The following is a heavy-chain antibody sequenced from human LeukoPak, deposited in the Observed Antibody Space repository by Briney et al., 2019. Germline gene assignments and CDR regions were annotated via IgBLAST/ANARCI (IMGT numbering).Heavy chain of an antibody. CDR2: INHSGST. V-gene: IGHV4-34*01. CDR1: GGSFSGYY. CDR3: ASSVKVSWELSPHAFDI. J-gene: IGHJ3*02. D-gene: IGHD1-26*01. Sequence: SETLSLTCAVYGGSFSGYYWSWIRQPPGKGLEWIGEINHSGSTNYNPSLKSRVTISVDTSKNQFSLKLSSVTAADTAVYYCASSVKVSWELSPHAFDIWGQGTMVTVSS.